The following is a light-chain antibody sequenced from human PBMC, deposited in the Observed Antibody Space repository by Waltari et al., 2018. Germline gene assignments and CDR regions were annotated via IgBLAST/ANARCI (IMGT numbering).Light chain of an antibody. CDR1: SSDVGAYNY. V-gene: IGLV2-11*01. Sequence: QSALTQPPSVSGSPGQSVTISCTGTSSDVGAYNYVSWYQQHPGKAPKLMIYDVSKRPSGVPDRFSGSKSGNTASLTISGLHGEDEADYYCCSYAGSYTYVFGTGTKVTVL. J-gene: IGLJ1*01. CDR2: DVS. CDR3: CSYAGSYTYV.